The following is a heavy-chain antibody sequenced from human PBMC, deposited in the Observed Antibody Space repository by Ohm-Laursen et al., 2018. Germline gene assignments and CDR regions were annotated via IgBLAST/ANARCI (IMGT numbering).Heavy chain of an antibody. CDR1: GDSITGSNYY. CDR2: IYYSGST. V-gene: IGHV4-39*01. D-gene: IGHD2-15*01. J-gene: IGHJ6*02. Sequence: TLSLTCAVSGDSITGSNYYWGWIRQPPGKGLEWIGNIYYSGSTYYHPSLKSQVTISVDTSKNQFSLKLTSVTAADTAVYYCARRQAYCSGGSCYSTDGMDVWGQGTTVTVSS. CDR3: ARRQAYCSGGSCYSTDGMDV.